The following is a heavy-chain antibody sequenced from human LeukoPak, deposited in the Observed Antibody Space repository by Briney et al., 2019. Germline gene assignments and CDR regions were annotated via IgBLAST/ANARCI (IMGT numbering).Heavy chain of an antibody. CDR3: ARGSAGHSSVWYAFQI. V-gene: IGHV3-30-3*01. D-gene: IGHD6-19*01. CDR2: ISYDGSNQ. Sequence: GGSLRLSCAASGFTFINYVMNWVRQAPGKGLEWVSVISYDGSNQYYADSVKGRFTISRDNSESTLYLELNSLRVEDTAVYYCARGSAGHSSVWYAFQIWGQGTVVTVSS. J-gene: IGHJ3*02. CDR1: GFTFINYV.